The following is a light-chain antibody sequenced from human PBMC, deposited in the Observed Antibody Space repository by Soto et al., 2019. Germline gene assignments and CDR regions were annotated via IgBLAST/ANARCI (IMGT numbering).Light chain of an antibody. V-gene: IGLV2-14*02. J-gene: IGLJ1*01. CDR3: SSYTSSSTYV. CDR1: SSDVGSYNL. Sequence: QSALAQPASVSGSPGQSITISCTGTSSDVGSYNLVSWYQQHPGKAPKLMIYGVNKRPSGVSNRFSGSKSGNTASLTISGLQAEDEADYYCSSYTSSSTYVFGTGNKVTVL. CDR2: GVN.